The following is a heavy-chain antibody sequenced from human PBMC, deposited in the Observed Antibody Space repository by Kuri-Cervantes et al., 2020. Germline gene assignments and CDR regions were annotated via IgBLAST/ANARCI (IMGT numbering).Heavy chain of an antibody. CDR2: IYYSGTT. CDR3: ARDRVGPVRFDP. Sequence: ESLKISCTVSGGSISSYFYTWIRQPPGKGLEWVGHIYYSGTTNYNPSLTSRVTISLDTSKNHFSLTLTSVTAADTAVYYYARDRVGPVRFDPWGQGTLVTVSS. CDR1: GGSISSYF. J-gene: IGHJ5*02. V-gene: IGHV4-59*01. D-gene: IGHD1-1*01.